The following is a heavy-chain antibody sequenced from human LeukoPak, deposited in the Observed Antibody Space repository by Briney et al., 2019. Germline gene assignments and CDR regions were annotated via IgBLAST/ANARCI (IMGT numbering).Heavy chain of an antibody. D-gene: IGHD3-3*01. CDR1: GDTFTGYY. CDR3: AGVTSSDFSXFXX. J-gene: IGHJ4*02. V-gene: IGHV1-2*02. Sequence: ASVKVSCKASGDTFTGYYMHWVRQAPGQGLEWMGWINPNSGDTNYAQKFQGRVTMTRDTSISTAYMELSRLTSDDTAVYYCAGVTSSDFSXFXXWGXXXLVT. CDR2: INPNSGDT.